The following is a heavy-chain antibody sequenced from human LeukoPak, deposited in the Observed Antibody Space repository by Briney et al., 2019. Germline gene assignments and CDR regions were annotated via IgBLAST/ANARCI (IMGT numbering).Heavy chain of an antibody. D-gene: IGHD3-22*01. CDR3: AKDQGDSSGPIHYYYYYGMDV. V-gene: IGHV3-30*18. J-gene: IGHJ6*02. Sequence: GGSLRLFCAASGFTFSSYGMHWVRQAPGKGLEWVAVISYDGSNKYDADSVKGRFTISRDNSKNTLYLQMNSLRAEDTAVYYCAKDQGDSSGPIHYYYYYGMDVWGQGTTVTVSS. CDR1: GFTFSSYG. CDR2: ISYDGSNK.